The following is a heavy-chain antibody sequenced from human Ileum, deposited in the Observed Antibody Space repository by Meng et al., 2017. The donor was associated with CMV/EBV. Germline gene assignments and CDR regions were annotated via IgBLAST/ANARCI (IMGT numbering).Heavy chain of an antibody. J-gene: IGHJ4*02. CDR3: AKDPSGQLPPDY. D-gene: IGHD1-26*01. CDR1: GFPFSSYA. V-gene: IGHV3-23*03. CDR2: IYSGGSTI. Sequence: SCAASGFPFSSYAMCWVRQAPGKGLGWVSVIYSGGSTIYYADSVKGRFTISRDDSKNTLYLQMNSLRAEDSAVYYCAKDPSGQLPPDYWGQGTLVTISS.